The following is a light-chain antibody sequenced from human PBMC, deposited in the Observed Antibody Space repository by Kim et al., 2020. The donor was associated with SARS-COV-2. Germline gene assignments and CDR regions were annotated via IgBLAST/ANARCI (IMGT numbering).Light chain of an antibody. CDR3: QQYDSSLSGYT. Sequence: EIVLTQSPATLSLSPGERATLSCRASQRSNSGYLAWYQQKPGQAPRLLIYATSSRATGIPDRFSGSGSGTDFTLTINRLEPEDFAVYYCQQYDSSLSGYTFGQGTKLEI. J-gene: IGKJ2*01. V-gene: IGKV3-20*01. CDR1: QRSNSGY. CDR2: ATS.